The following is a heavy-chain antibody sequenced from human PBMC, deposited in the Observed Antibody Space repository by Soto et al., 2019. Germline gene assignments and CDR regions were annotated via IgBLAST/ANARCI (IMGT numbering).Heavy chain of an antibody. V-gene: IGHV3-53*01. Sequence: GGSLRLSCAASGSTFRSSERHWIRQAPGKGLEWVSIIYAGGSTYYADSVKGRFTISRDHSKNTVYLQMNSLRVEDTAVYYCAKDAIFEMITAGNPRMDVWGQGTTVTVSS. CDR2: IYAGGST. J-gene: IGHJ6*02. D-gene: IGHD3-16*01. CDR3: AKDAIFEMITAGNPRMDV. CDR1: GSTFRSSE.